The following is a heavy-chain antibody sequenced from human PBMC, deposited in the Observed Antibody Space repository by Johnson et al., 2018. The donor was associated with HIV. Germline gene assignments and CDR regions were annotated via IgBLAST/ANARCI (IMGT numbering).Heavy chain of an antibody. CDR1: GFTLSNYG. Sequence: VQLVESGGGVVQPGRSLRLSCAASGFTLSNYGMHWVRQAPGKGLEWVAVIWHDGSNKYYADSVKGRFTISRDNSKNTLYLQMNSLRAEDTAVYYCAQENFVWELGAFDIWGQGTMVTVSS. D-gene: IGHD1-26*01. V-gene: IGHV3-33*06. CDR3: AQENFVWELGAFDI. J-gene: IGHJ3*02. CDR2: IWHDGSNK.